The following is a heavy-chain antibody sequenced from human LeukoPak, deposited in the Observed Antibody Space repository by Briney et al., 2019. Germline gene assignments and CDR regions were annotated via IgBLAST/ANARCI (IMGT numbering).Heavy chain of an antibody. D-gene: IGHD3-3*01. CDR1: GFMFSDYA. V-gene: IGHV3-23*01. J-gene: IGHJ4*02. Sequence: SGGSLRLSCVASGFMFSDYAMSWVRQAPGKGLEWVSSISSSGGTTFYADSVKGRFTISRDLFKNTVHLDMKAMRAEDTAVYYCAKDSRPYYDVPVCYWGQVTLVTVSP. CDR3: AKDSRPYYDVPVCY. CDR2: ISSSGGTT.